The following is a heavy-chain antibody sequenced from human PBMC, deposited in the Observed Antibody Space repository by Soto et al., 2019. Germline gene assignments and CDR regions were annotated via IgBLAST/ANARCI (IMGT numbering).Heavy chain of an antibody. CDR2: IEPSGGSR. D-gene: IGHD4-17*01. J-gene: IGHJ4*02. CDR1: GYTFSSYG. CDR3: ARTTMTFYYFDF. Sequence: ASVKVSCKVSGYTFSSYGISWVRQAPGQGLEWMGVIEPSGGSRSYTQKFQGRVTMTRDTSTSTVYMELSSLRSEDTAVYYCARTTMTFYYFDFWGQGTLVTVSS. V-gene: IGHV1-46*01.